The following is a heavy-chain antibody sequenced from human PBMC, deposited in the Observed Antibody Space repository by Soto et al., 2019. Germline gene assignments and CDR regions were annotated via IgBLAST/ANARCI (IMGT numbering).Heavy chain of an antibody. V-gene: IGHV1-46*01. CDR3: ARDTVRGVILREYYYYGMDV. CDR1: GYTFTSYY. CDR2: INPSGGST. Sequence: ASVKVSCKASGYTFTSYYMHWVRQAPGQGLEWMGIINPSGGSTSYAQKFQGRVTMTRDTSTSTVYMELSSLRSEDTAVYYSARDTVRGVILREYYYYGMDVWGQGTTVTVSS. J-gene: IGHJ6*02. D-gene: IGHD3-10*01.